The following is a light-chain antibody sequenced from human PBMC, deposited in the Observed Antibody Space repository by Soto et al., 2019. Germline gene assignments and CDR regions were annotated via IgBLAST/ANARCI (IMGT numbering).Light chain of an antibody. J-gene: IGKJ4*01. CDR1: QSISSW. CDR2: KAS. V-gene: IGKV1-5*03. CDR3: QQYKSYSLT. Sequence: DMQMTQSPSTLSASVGDRVTITCRASQSISSWLAWYQHKPGKAPKLLIYKASSLESGVPSRFSGSGSGTEFTLAISSLQADDFATYYCQQYKSYSLTFGGGTKVDIK.